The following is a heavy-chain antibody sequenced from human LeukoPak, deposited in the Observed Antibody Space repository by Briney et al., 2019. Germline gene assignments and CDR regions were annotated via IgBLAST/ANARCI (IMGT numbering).Heavy chain of an antibody. J-gene: IGHJ3*02. D-gene: IGHD4-17*01. CDR3: ARTGSTVYAFDI. CDR2: IIPILGTA. Sequence: SVKVSCKASGGTFSSYTISWVRQAPGQGLEWMGRIIPILGTANYAQKFLGRVTITADESTSTAYMELSSLRSEDTAVYYCARTGSTVYAFDIWGQGTMVTVSS. CDR1: GGTFSSYT. V-gene: IGHV1-69*08.